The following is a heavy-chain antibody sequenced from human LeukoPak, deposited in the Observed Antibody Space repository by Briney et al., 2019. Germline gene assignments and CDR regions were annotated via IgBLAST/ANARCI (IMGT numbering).Heavy chain of an antibody. D-gene: IGHD3-10*01. CDR1: GFIFDDYG. CDR2: IDWNGGTT. V-gene: IGHV3-20*04. CDR3: AGGRGKRITMFRVFDY. Sequence: GGSLRLSCIASGFIFDDYGMSWVRQAPGKGLEWVSGIDWNGGTTGYADSVKGRFTISRDNAKNSVFLDLNNVTADDTAVYYCAGGRGKRITMFRVFDYWGQGTQVIVSS. J-gene: IGHJ4*02.